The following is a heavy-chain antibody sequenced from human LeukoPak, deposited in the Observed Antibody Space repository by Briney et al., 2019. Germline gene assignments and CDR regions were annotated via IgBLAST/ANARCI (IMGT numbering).Heavy chain of an antibody. Sequence: PGGSLRLSCAASGFTFSSYAMSWVRQAPGKELEWVSAISGSGGSTYYADSVKGRFTISRDNSKNTLYLQMNSLRAEDTAVYYCAKDSGYDFGAWYFDLWGRGTLVTVSS. CDR1: GFTFSSYA. V-gene: IGHV3-23*01. CDR3: AKDSGYDFGAWYFDL. D-gene: IGHD5-12*01. CDR2: ISGSGGST. J-gene: IGHJ2*01.